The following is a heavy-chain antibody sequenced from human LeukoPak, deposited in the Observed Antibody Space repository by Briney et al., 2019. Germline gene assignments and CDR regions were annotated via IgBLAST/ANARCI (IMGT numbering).Heavy chain of an antibody. CDR3: ARGGYSGYEPIDY. CDR1: GFTFSSYE. J-gene: IGHJ4*02. Sequence: PGGSLRLSCAASGFTFSSYEMNWVRQAPGKGLEWVSYISSSGSTIYYADSVKGRFIISRDNAKNSLYLQMNSLRAEDTAVYYCARGGYSGYEPIDYWGQGTLVTVSS. V-gene: IGHV3-48*03. D-gene: IGHD5-12*01. CDR2: ISSSGSTI.